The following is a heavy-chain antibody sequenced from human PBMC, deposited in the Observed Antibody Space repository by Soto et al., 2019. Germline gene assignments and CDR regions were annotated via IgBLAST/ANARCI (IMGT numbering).Heavy chain of an antibody. V-gene: IGHV4-30-4*01. Sequence: SETLSLTCTVSGGSISSYYWTWIRQPPGKGLEWIGSIYYSGNTYYTPSLKSRVTISVDPSNNQFSLKLSSVTAADTAVYYCARASYDSSTYYLDYWGQGTLVTVSS. J-gene: IGHJ4*02. D-gene: IGHD3-22*01. CDR3: ARASYDSSTYYLDY. CDR2: IYYSGNT. CDR1: GGSISSYY.